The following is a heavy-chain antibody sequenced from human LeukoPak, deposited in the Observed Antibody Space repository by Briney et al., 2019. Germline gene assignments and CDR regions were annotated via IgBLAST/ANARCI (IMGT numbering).Heavy chain of an antibody. V-gene: IGHV1-18*04. CDR2: ISAYNGNT. D-gene: IGHD1-26*01. CDR1: GYTFTGYY. J-gene: IGHJ4*02. Sequence: ASVKVSCKTSGYTFTGYYLHWVRQAPGQGLGWMGWISAYNGNTNYAQKLQGRVTMTTDTSTSTAYMELRSLRSDDTAVYYCARGHSEGALLADYWGQGTLVTVSS. CDR3: ARGHSEGALLADY.